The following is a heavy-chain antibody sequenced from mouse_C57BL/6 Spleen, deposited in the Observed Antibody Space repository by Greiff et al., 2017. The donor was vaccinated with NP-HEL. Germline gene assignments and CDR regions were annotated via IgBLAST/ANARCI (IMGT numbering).Heavy chain of an antibody. D-gene: IGHD4-1*01. Sequence: VQLQQSGAELVMPGASVKLSCKASGYTFTSYWMHWVKQRPGQGLEWIGEIDPSDSYTNYNQKFKGKSTLTVDKSSSTAYMQLSSLTSEDSAVYYCASSITGTYAYWGQGTLVTVSA. J-gene: IGHJ3*01. CDR3: ASSITGTYAY. CDR1: GYTFTSYW. V-gene: IGHV1-69*01. CDR2: IDPSDSYT.